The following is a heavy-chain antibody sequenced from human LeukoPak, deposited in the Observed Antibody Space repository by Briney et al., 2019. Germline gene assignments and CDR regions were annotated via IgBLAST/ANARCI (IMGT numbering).Heavy chain of an antibody. CDR2: IYYSGTT. J-gene: IGHJ4*02. CDR3: ARDRLYYFDY. Sequence: PSETLSLTCTVSGGSISSYYWSWIRQPPGKGLGWIGYIYYSGTTNYNPSLKSRVTISVDTSKNQFSLNLSSVTAADTAVYYCARDRLYYFDYWGQGTLVTVSS. V-gene: IGHV4-59*01. CDR1: GGSISSYY.